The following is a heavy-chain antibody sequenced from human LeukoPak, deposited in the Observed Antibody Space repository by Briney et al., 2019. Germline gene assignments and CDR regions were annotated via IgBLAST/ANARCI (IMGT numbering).Heavy chain of an antibody. J-gene: IGHJ4*02. D-gene: IGHD5-18*01. CDR3: ARDTDTAMVMDY. Sequence: SETLSLTCTVSGYSISSGYYWGWIRQPPGKGLEWIGSIYHSGSTYYNPSLKSRVTISVDTSKNQSSLKLSSVTAADTAVYYCARDTDTAMVMDYWGQGTLVTVSS. V-gene: IGHV4-38-2*02. CDR2: IYHSGST. CDR1: GYSISSGYY.